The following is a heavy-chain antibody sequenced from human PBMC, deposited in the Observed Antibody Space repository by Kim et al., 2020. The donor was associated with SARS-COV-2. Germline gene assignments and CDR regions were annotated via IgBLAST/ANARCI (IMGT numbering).Heavy chain of an antibody. J-gene: IGHJ6*02. CDR3: ARGYGSGSLPHYYGMDV. CDR2: ISAYNGNT. CDR1: GYTFTSSG. V-gene: IGHV1-18*01. Sequence: ASVKVSCKASGYTFTSSGLRWVRQAPGQGLEWMGWISAYNGNTNYAQKLQGRVTMTTDTSTSTAYMELRSLRSDDTAVYYCARGYGSGSLPHYYGMDVWGQGTTVTVSS. D-gene: IGHD3-10*01.